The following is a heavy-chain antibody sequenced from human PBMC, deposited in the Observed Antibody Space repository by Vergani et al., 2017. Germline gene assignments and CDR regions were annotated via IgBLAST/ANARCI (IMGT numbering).Heavy chain of an antibody. Sequence: VQLLESGGGLVQPGGSLRLSCAASGFSFSDHYMTWIRQPPGKGLEWVSYISNSGNTIEYADSVKGRFSISRDNAKSSLFLQMDSLRAEDTAVYYCARDHRDYNNDPGTFDIWGQGSMVTVS. V-gene: IGHV3-11*01. D-gene: IGHD4-11*01. J-gene: IGHJ3*02. CDR2: ISNSGNTI. CDR3: ARDHRDYNNDPGTFDI. CDR1: GFSFSDHY.